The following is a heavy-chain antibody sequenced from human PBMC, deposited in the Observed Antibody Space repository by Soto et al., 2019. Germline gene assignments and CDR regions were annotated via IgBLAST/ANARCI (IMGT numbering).Heavy chain of an antibody. D-gene: IGHD1-26*01. J-gene: IGHJ5*02. CDR2: INAGNGNT. CDR1: GYTFTSYA. V-gene: IGHV1-3*01. CDR3: AKGTTTIWLQNWFDP. Sequence: ASVKVSCKASGYTFTSYAMHWVRQAPGQRLEWMGWINAGNGNTKYSQKFQGRVTITRDTSASTAYMELSSLRSEDTAVYYCAKGTTTIWLQNWFDPWGQGTLVTVSS.